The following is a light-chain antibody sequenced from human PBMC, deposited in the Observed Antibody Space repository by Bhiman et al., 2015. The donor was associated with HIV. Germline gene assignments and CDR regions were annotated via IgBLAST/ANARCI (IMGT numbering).Light chain of an antibody. V-gene: IGLV1-44*01. J-gene: IGLJ2*01. Sequence: QSLLTQPPSASGTPGQRVSISCSGTTSDIGRSSVSWYQQSPGTAPKLLIYRDDQRFSGVPDRFSGSKSGTSASLAITGLQADDEAAYYCASWDDTLHCPVFGGGTNLTV. CDR2: RDD. CDR3: ASWDDTLHCPV. CDR1: TSDIGRSS.